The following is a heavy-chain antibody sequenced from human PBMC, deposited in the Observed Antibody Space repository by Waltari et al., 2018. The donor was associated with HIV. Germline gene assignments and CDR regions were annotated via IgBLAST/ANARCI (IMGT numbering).Heavy chain of an antibody. Sequence: EEQLVESGGGLVQPGGSLGLSCAASGFTVSSNYMKWVRQAQGKGLEWVSVIYSSGSTYYADSVKGRFTISRDNSKNTLYLQMNSLRAEDTAVYYCAKDIRPGWYFDLWGRGTLVTVSS. V-gene: IGHV3-66*01. J-gene: IGHJ2*01. CDR1: GFTVSSNY. CDR2: IYSSGST. CDR3: AKDIRPGWYFDL.